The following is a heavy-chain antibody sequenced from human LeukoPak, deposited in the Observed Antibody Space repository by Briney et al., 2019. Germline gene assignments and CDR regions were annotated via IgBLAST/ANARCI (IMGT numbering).Heavy chain of an antibody. CDR3: ARGLYYYDYYFDY. CDR1: GGSISSHY. Sequence: SETLSLTCTVSGGSISSHYWSWIRQPPGKGLEWIGYIYYSGSTNYNPSLKSRVTISVDTSKNQFSLKLSSVTAADTAVYYCARGLYYYDYYFDYWGQGTLVTVSS. CDR2: IYYSGST. J-gene: IGHJ4*02. D-gene: IGHD3-22*01. V-gene: IGHV4-59*11.